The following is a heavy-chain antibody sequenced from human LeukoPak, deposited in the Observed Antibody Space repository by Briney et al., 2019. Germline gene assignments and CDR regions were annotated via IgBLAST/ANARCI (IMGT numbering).Heavy chain of an antibody. J-gene: IGHJ4*02. CDR1: GYTLTELS. V-gene: IGHV1-24*01. Sequence: GPSVKVSCKVSGYTLTELSMHWVRQAPGKGLEWMGGFDPEDGETIYAQKFQGRVTMTEDTSTDTAYMELSSLRSEDTAVYYCATASPNNWNANFDYWGQGTLVTVSS. CDR2: FDPEDGET. D-gene: IGHD1-1*01. CDR3: ATASPNNWNANFDY.